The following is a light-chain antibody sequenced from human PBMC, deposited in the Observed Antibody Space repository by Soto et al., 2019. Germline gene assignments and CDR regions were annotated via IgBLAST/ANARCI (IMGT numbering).Light chain of an antibody. CDR3: NSYTSSSTWV. V-gene: IGLV2-14*01. CDR1: SSDIGGYNY. Sequence: QSVLTQPASVSGSPGQSITISCTGTSSDIGGYNYVSWYQQHPGKAPKLIISQVTNRPSGVSNRFSGSKSGNTASLTISGLQAEDEADYYCNSYTSSSTWVFGGGTQLTVL. CDR2: QVT. J-gene: IGLJ3*02.